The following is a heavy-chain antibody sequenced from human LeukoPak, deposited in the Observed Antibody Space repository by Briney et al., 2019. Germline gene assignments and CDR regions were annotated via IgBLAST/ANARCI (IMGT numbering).Heavy chain of an antibody. V-gene: IGHV4-59*01. J-gene: IGHJ5*02. CDR1: GGSISPYF. CDR3: ARDDYRGVTNFDP. D-gene: IGHD3-10*01. Sequence: SETLSLTCTVSGGSISPYFWNWIRQPPGKGLEWIGYISYTGSTNYNPSLKSRVTISVDTSKNQFSLQLTSVPAADTAVYYCARDDYRGVTNFDPWGQGTLVTVSS. CDR2: ISYTGST.